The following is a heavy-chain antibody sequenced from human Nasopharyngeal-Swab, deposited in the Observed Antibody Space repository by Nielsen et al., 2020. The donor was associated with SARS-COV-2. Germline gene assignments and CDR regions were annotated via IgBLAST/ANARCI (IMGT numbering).Heavy chain of an antibody. J-gene: IGHJ5*02. CDR2: IWYDGSNK. CDR3: AREDCSGGSCPIDP. V-gene: IGHV3-33*01. CDR1: GFTFSNYG. D-gene: IGHD2-15*01. Sequence: GESLKISCAASGFTFSNYGMHWVRQAPGKGLEWVAVIWYDGSNKYYADSVKGRFTISRDNSKNTLYLQMNSLRAEDTAVYYCAREDCSGGSCPIDPWGQGTLVTVSS.